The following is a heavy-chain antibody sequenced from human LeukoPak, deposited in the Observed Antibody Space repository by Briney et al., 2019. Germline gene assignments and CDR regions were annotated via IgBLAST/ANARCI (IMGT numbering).Heavy chain of an antibody. CDR3: ARAIGYCSSTSCYGAWFDP. Sequence: SDTLSLTCTVSVRPISRGHYYWSWIRQPPGKGLEWIGYIYYSASTYYNPSLKSRVTISVDTSKNQFSLKLSSLTAADTAVYYSARAIGYCSSTSCYGAWFDPWGQGTLVTVSS. V-gene: IGHV4-30-4*02. J-gene: IGHJ5*02. CDR2: IYYSAST. D-gene: IGHD2-2*01. CDR1: VRPISRGHYY.